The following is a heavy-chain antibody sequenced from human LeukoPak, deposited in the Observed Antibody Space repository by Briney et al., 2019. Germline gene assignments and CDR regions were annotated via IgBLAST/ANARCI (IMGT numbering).Heavy chain of an antibody. J-gene: IGHJ6*02. Sequence: PGGSLRLSCAGSRFTFTDHYMDWVPHAPGKGLEWVGRIRKKANSYSTEYAASVKGGFTISRDDSKNSVYLQLNSLKTEDTAVYYCARTTTIGTTWGMDVWGQGTTVTVS. CDR3: ARTTTIGTTWGMDV. CDR2: IRKKANSYST. V-gene: IGHV3-72*01. D-gene: IGHD1-1*01. CDR1: RFTFTDHY.